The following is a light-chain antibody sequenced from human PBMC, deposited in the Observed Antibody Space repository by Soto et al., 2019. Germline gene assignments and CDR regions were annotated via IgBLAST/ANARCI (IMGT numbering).Light chain of an antibody. J-gene: IGLJ1*01. CDR1: SSNIGSNT. Sequence: QSVLTQPPSASGTPGQRVTISCSGSSSNIGSNTVNWYQQLPATAPKLLIYSNNQRPSGVPDRFSGSMSGASASLAISGLQSEDEADYYCAAWDDSLNGYVFGTGTKVTVL. CDR2: SNN. V-gene: IGLV1-44*01. CDR3: AAWDDSLNGYV.